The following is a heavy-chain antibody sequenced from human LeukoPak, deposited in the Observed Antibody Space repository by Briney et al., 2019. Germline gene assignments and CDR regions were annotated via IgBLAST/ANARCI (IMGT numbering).Heavy chain of an antibody. CDR1: GFTFSSYA. J-gene: IGHJ5*02. Sequence: GGSLRLSCAASGFTFSSYAMSWVRQAPGKGLEWVSRINSDGSSTSYADSVKGRFTICRDNAKNTLYLQMNSLRAEDTAVYYCARGGSWFDPWGQGTLVTVSS. CDR3: ARGGSWFDP. CDR2: INSDGSST. D-gene: IGHD3-16*01. V-gene: IGHV3-74*01.